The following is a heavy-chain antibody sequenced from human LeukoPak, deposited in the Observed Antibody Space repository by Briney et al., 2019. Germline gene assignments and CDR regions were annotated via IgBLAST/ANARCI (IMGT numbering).Heavy chain of an antibody. CDR3: ARSEQQLVYYYYYYGMDV. J-gene: IGHJ6*02. CDR2: ISVSGTST. V-gene: IGHV3-23*01. CDR1: GFTFSSYA. D-gene: IGHD6-13*01. Sequence: GESLRLSCAASGFTFSSYAMSRVRQAPGKGLKWVSGISVSGTSTSNADSVKGRFTISRDNSKNTLYLQMNSLRAEDTAVYYCARSEQQLVYYYYYYGMDVWGQGTTVTVSS.